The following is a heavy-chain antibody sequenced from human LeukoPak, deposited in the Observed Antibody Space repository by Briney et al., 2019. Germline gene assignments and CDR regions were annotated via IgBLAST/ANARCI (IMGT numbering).Heavy chain of an antibody. Sequence: GGSLRLSCAASGFTFSSYAMHWVRQAPGKGLEWVAVISYDGSNKYYADSVKGRFTISRDNSKNTLYLQMNSLRAEDTAVYYCARGFHAERYYYDSSGSWWLDYWGQGTLVAVSS. J-gene: IGHJ4*02. V-gene: IGHV3-30-3*01. CDR1: GFTFSSYA. CDR3: ARGFHAERYYYDSSGSWWLDY. D-gene: IGHD3-22*01. CDR2: ISYDGSNK.